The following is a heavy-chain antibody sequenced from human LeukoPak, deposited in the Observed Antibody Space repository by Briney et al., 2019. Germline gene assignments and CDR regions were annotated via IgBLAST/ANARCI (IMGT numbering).Heavy chain of an antibody. J-gene: IGHJ4*02. CDR1: GYSFTSYW. V-gene: IGHV5-51*01. CDR3: ARVAGWLQPLDY. CDR2: IYPGDSAT. Sequence: GESLKISCKDSGYSFTSYWIGWVRRMPGTRLEWMGIIYPGDSATRYSPSFQGQVTISADKSISTAYLQWSSLKASDTAMYYCARVAGWLQPLDYWGQGTLVTVSS. D-gene: IGHD5-24*01.